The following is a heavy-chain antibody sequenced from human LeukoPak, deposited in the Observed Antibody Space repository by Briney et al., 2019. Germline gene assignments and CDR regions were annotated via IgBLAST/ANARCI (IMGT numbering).Heavy chain of an antibody. CDR3: AREHCSSTSCSYFDY. J-gene: IGHJ4*02. Sequence: PGGSLRLSCAASGFTFSSYGMNWVRQAPGKGLEWVSYSSSSGSTIYYADSVKGRFTISRDNAKNSLYLQMNSLRAEDTAAYYCAREHCSSTSCSYFDYWGQGTLVTVSS. V-gene: IGHV3-48*03. CDR1: GFTFSSYG. CDR2: SSSSGSTI. D-gene: IGHD2-2*01.